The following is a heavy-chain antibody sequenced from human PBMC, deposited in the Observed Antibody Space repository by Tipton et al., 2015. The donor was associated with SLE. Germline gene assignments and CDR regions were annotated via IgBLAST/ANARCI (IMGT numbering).Heavy chain of an antibody. CDR1: GDSVTRSGSY. V-gene: IGHV4-39*07. CDR3: ARLHGYSYGLNWFDP. J-gene: IGHJ5*02. Sequence: TLSLTCTVSGDSVTRSGSYWGWIRQPPGKGLEWIGRIYTSGSTNYNPSLKSRVTMSVDTSKNQFSLRLTSVIAADTAVYYCARLHGYSYGLNWFDPWGQGTLTSVSS. CDR2: IYTSGST. D-gene: IGHD5-18*01.